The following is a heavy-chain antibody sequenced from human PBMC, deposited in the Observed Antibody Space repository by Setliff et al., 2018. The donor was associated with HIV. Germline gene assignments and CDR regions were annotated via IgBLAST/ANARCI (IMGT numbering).Heavy chain of an antibody. Sequence: SETLSLTCAVYGGSLSGYYWSWIRQAPGKGLEWIGEINHRGRTRYNPSLKSRVTISVDTSKNQFSLKLNSVTAADTAFYYCARGFSGDYVFTGYMGVWGKGTTVTVSS. V-gene: IGHV4-34*01. J-gene: IGHJ6*03. CDR1: GGSLSGYY. CDR3: ARGFSGDYVFTGYMGV. CDR2: INHRGRT. D-gene: IGHD3-3*01.